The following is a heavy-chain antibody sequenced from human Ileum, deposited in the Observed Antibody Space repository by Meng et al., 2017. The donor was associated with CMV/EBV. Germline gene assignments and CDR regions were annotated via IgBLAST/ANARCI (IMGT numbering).Heavy chain of an antibody. V-gene: IGHV1-46*01. Sequence: KASGYSFISDSMHWVRQATGQRLEWMGIINPGRGTTTYAQNFQGRVTMTRDTSTSTVYMELSSLRSEDTAIYYCAKAYCGDDCYYLGPWGQGTLVTVSS. CDR1: GYSFISDS. D-gene: IGHD2-21*01. CDR2: INPGRGTT. CDR3: AKAYCGDDCYYLGP. J-gene: IGHJ5*02.